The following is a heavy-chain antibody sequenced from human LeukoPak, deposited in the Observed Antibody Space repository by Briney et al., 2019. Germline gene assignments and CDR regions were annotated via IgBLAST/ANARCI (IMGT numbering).Heavy chain of an antibody. CDR1: GGSISSYH. Sequence: PSETLSLTCTVSGGSISSYHWSWLPRPPGKGLEWIGYIYYSGSTNYNPSLKSRVTISVDTSKNPFSLKLSSVTAADTAVYYCARGDYDILTGYSNSYYFDYWGQGTLVTVSS. J-gene: IGHJ4*02. D-gene: IGHD3-9*01. CDR3: ARGDYDILTGYSNSYYFDY. CDR2: IYYSGST. V-gene: IGHV4-59*01.